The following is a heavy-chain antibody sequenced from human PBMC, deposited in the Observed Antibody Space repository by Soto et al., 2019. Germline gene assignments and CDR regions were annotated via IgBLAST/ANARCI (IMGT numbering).Heavy chain of an antibody. D-gene: IGHD5-12*01. CDR2: IYYSGST. CDR3: ARHGGGYNSFYFDY. V-gene: IGHV4-39*01. Sequence: ASETLSLTCTVSGGSISSSSYYWGWIRQPPGKGLEWIGSIYYSGSTYYNPSLKSRVTISVDTSKNQFSLKLSSVTAADTAVYYCARHGGGYNSFYFDYWGQGTLVTVSS. J-gene: IGHJ4*02. CDR1: GGSISSSSYY.